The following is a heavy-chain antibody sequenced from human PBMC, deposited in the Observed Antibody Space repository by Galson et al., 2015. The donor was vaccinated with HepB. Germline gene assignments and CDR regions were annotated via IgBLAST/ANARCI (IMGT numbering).Heavy chain of an antibody. CDR2: IWYDGSNK. J-gene: IGHJ4*02. Sequence: SLRLSCAASGFTFSSYGMHWVRQAPGKGLEWVAVIWYDGSNKYYADSVKGRFTISRDNSKNTLYLQMNGLRAEDTAVYYCARGGKIVVAPFDYWGQGTLVTVSS. V-gene: IGHV3-33*08. D-gene: IGHD3-22*01. CDR3: ARGGKIVVAPFDY. CDR1: GFTFSSYG.